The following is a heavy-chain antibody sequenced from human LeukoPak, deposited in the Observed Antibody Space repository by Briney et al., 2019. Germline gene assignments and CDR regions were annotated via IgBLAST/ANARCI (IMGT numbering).Heavy chain of an antibody. V-gene: IGHV5-51*01. J-gene: IGHJ4*02. CDR1: GYIFTNYW. D-gene: IGHD1-26*01. CDR3: ARRSGNFQADYNFDY. Sequence: GESLKISCKGSGYIFTNYWIAWVRQMPGKGLEWMGIIDPGDSDTRYSPSFQGQVTISADKSISTAYLQWSSLKASDTAMYYCARRSGNFQADYNFDYWGQGTLVTVSS. CDR2: IDPGDSDT.